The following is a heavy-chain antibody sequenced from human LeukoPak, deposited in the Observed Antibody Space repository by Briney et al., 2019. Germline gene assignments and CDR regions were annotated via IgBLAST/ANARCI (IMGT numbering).Heavy chain of an antibody. CDR1: GDSVSSNSAA. J-gene: IGHJ4*02. V-gene: IGHV6-1*01. CDR2: TYYRSKWYN. D-gene: IGHD2-2*01. Sequence: PSQTLSLTCAISGDSVSSNSAAWNWIRQSPSRGLEWLGRTYYRSKWYNDYAVSVKSRITINPDTSKNQFSLQLNSVTPEDTAVYYCARSGAKEDIVVVGFDYWGQGTLVTVSS. CDR3: ARSGAKEDIVVVGFDY.